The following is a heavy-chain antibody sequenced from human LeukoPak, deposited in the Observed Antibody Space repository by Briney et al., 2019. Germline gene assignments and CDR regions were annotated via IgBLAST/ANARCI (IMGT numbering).Heavy chain of an antibody. D-gene: IGHD6-6*01. CDR1: GYTFTSYG. CDR2: ISAYNGNT. CDR3: AREPLYSSSSDFDY. V-gene: IGHV1-18*01. J-gene: IGHJ4*02. Sequence: ASVKVSCKASGYTFTSYGISWVRQAPGQGLEWMGWISAYNGNTNYAQKLQGRVTMTTDTSTSTAYMELRSLRSDDTAVYYCAREPLYSSSSDFDYWGQGTLATVSS.